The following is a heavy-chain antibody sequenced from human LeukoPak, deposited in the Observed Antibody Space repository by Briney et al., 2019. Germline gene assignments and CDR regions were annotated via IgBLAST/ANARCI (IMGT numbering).Heavy chain of an antibody. D-gene: IGHD6-19*01. J-gene: IGHJ4*02. CDR3: ARGSGIAVAGTSSPFDY. CDR1: GFTFSSYT. CDR2: ISYDGSNK. Sequence: GGSLRLSCAASGFTFSSYTMNWVRQAPGKGLEWVAVISYDGSNKYYADSVKGRFTISRDNSKNTPYLQMNSLRAEDTAVYYCARGSGIAVAGTSSPFDYWGQGTLVTVSS. V-gene: IGHV3-30-3*01.